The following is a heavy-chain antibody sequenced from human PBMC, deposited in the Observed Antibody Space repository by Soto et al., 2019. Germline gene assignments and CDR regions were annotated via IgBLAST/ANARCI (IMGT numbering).Heavy chain of an antibody. CDR3: AREGVVTATANYFDY. CDR1: SGSISSSSSY. J-gene: IGHJ4*02. D-gene: IGHD2-21*02. CDR2: IYNSGNT. V-gene: IGHV4-39*07. Sequence: TSETLSLTCTVSSGSISSSSSYWGWIRQPPGKGLEWIGSIYNSGNTNYNPSLKSRVTISVDTSKNQFSLKLSSVTAADTAVYYCAREGVVTATANYFDYWGQGTLVTVSS.